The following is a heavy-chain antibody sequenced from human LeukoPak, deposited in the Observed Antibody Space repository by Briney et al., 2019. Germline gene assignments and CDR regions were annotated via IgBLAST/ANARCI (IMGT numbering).Heavy chain of an antibody. D-gene: IGHD3-22*01. Sequence: SQTLSLTCTVSGGSISSGGYYWSWIRQHPGKGLEWIGYIYYSGSTYYNPSLKIRVTISVDTSKNQFSLKLSSVTAADTAVYYCARGGADSSGYYDYWGQGTLVTVSS. CDR1: GGSISSGGYY. CDR3: ARGGADSSGYYDY. CDR2: IYYSGST. V-gene: IGHV4-31*03. J-gene: IGHJ4*02.